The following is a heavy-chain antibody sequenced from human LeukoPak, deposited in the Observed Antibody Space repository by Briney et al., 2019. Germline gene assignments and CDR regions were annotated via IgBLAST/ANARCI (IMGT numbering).Heavy chain of an antibody. V-gene: IGHV3-66*01. Sequence: PGGSLSLSCAASGFTVSSNYMTWVRQAPGKGLEWVSVIWGSTYYADSVKGRFTISGDNSKNTLYLQMNSLRAEDTAVYYCARDYGSGRFRFDYWGQGTLVTVSS. CDR3: ARDYGSGRFRFDY. CDR1: GFTVSSNY. CDR2: IWGST. J-gene: IGHJ4*02. D-gene: IGHD3-10*01.